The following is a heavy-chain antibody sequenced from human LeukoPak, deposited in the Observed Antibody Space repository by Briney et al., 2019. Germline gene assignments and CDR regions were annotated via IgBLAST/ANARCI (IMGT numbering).Heavy chain of an antibody. J-gene: IGHJ3*01. CDR3: ARDRGVWAFDV. Sequence: ASVKVSCKAFEYTFIGYYIHWVRQAPGQGPEWVGWINPNSGGTIYAQRFQDRVTMTRDTSITTAYMELNRLRSDDTAVYYCARDRGVWAFDVWGQGTMVTVSS. CDR2: INPNSGGT. D-gene: IGHD3-10*01. V-gene: IGHV1-2*02. CDR1: EYTFIGYY.